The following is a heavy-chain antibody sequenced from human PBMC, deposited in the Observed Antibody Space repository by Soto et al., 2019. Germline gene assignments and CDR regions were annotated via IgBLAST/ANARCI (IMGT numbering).Heavy chain of an antibody. Sequence: EVQLVESGGGLVQPGGSLRLSCAASGFTVSSNYMSWVRQTPGKGLEWVSVIYSGGSTYYAYSVKGRFTISRDKSKNTLYLQMNSLRAEDTAVYYCARDLGYDYVDYWGQGTLVSVSS. CDR1: GFTVSSNY. V-gene: IGHV3-66*01. CDR3: ARDLGYDYVDY. CDR2: IYSGGST. D-gene: IGHD5-12*01. J-gene: IGHJ4*02.